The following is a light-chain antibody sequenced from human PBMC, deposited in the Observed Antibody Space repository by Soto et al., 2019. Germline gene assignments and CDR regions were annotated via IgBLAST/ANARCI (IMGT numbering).Light chain of an antibody. J-gene: IGKJ5*01. CDR3: PESSTWSP. V-gene: IGKV3-11*01. CDR1: QSVSSY. Sequence: EIVLTQSPATLSLSPGERATLSCRASQSVSSYLAWYQQKPGQAPRLLIYDASNRATGIPARFSGSGSGTDFTLTISSLEPEDFAVYSCPESSTWSPFGPVPILEIK. CDR2: DAS.